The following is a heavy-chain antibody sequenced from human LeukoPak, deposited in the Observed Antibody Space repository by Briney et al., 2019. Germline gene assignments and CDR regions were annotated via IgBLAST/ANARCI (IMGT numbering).Heavy chain of an antibody. CDR1: GFTFSSYG. CDR3: AKTLRPTYYYYMDV. D-gene: IGHD3-10*01. CDR2: IRYDGSNK. J-gene: IGHJ6*03. V-gene: IGHV3-30*02. Sequence: GGSLRLSCAASGFTFSSYGMHWVRQAPGKGLEWVAFIRYDGSNKYYADSVKGRFTISRDNSKNTLYLQMNSLRVEDTAMYYCAKTLRPTYYYYMDVWGKGTTVTVSS.